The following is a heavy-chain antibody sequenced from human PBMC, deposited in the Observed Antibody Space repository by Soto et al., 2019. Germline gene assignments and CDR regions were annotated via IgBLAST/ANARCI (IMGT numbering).Heavy chain of an antibody. V-gene: IGHV3-30*18. Sequence: VQLVESGGGVVQPGRSLRLSCAASGFTFSDYAMHWVRQAPGKGLEWVAVVTHDGRNTHYADSVKGRFTISRDSSKNTVSMAMTRLIAEDTAVYYCAKGGPHWLVTSDFNYWGQGALVTVSS. CDR2: VTHDGRNT. CDR1: GFTFSDYA. D-gene: IGHD6-19*01. CDR3: AKGGPHWLVTSDFNY. J-gene: IGHJ4*02.